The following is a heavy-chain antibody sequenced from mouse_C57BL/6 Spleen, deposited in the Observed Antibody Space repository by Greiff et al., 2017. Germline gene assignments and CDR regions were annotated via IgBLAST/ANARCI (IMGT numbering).Heavy chain of an antibody. D-gene: IGHD2-4*01. J-gene: IGHJ3*01. CDR1: GFTFSSYG. Sequence: EVHLVESGGDLVKPGGSLKLSCAASGFTFSSYGMSWVRQTPDKRLEWVATISSGGSYTYYPDSVKGRFTISRDNAKNTLYLQMSSLKSEDTAMYYCARQGYDYGFAYWGQGTLVTVSA. CDR3: ARQGYDYGFAY. V-gene: IGHV5-6*01. CDR2: ISSGGSYT.